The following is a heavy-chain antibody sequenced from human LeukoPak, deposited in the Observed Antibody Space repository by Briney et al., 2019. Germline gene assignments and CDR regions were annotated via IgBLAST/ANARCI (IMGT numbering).Heavy chain of an antibody. D-gene: IGHD5-12*01. CDR3: ARGQEDIVATIRDY. V-gene: IGHV1-18*01. CDR1: RGTFSSYA. J-gene: IGHJ4*02. Sequence: ASVKVSCKASRGTFSSYAISWVRQAPGQGLEWMGWISAYNGNTNYAQKFQGRVTMTRDMSTSTVYMELSSLRSEDTAVYYCARGQEDIVATIRDYWGQGTLVTVSS. CDR2: ISAYNGNT.